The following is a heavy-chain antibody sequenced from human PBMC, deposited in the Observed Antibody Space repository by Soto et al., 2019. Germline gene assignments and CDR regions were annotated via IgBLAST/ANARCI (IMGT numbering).Heavy chain of an antibody. CDR2: IYYSGST. CDR3: ARERIEYDSSGYYAVFIDH. D-gene: IGHD3-22*01. V-gene: IGHV4-61*01. J-gene: IGHJ4*02. CDR1: GGSVSSGSYY. Sequence: PSETLSLTCTVSGGSVSSGSYYWSWIRQPPGKGLEWIGYIYYSGSTNYNPSLKSRVTISVDTSKNQFSLKLSSVTAADTAVYYCARERIEYDSSGYYAVFIDHWGQGTLVTVSS.